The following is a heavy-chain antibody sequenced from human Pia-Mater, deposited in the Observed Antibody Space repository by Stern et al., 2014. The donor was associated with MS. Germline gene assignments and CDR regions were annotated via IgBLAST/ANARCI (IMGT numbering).Heavy chain of an antibody. CDR2: VYTSGGT. D-gene: IGHD3-10*01. J-gene: IGHJ5*02. CDR1: GGAMTTYY. Sequence: VQLVESGPGLVKPSETLSLTCTVSGGAMTTYYWTWIRQPAGKGLEWIGRVYTSGGTNYNPSLESRVTVSVDTSKTQFYLVLRSVTAADTAVYYCARGVAGSYYNKWFDPWGQGILVTVSS. V-gene: IGHV4-4*07. CDR3: ARGVAGSYYNKWFDP.